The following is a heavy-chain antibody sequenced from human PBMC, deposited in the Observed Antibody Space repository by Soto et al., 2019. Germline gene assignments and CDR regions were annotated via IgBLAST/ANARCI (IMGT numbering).Heavy chain of an antibody. Sequence: EVQLVESGGGLVQPGRSLRLSCTASGFTFGDYAMSWFRQAPGKGLEWVGFIRSKAYGGTTEYAASVKGRFTISRDDSKSIAYLQMNSLKTEDTSVYYCFAGVLFGVVIGPDYWGQGTLVTVSS. CDR3: FAGVLFGVVIGPDY. V-gene: IGHV3-49*03. CDR2: IRSKAYGGTT. J-gene: IGHJ4*02. D-gene: IGHD3-3*01. CDR1: GFTFGDYA.